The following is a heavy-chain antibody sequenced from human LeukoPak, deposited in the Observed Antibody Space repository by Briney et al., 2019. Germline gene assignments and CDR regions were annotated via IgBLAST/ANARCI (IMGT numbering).Heavy chain of an antibody. D-gene: IGHD2-2*01. J-gene: IGHJ6*03. V-gene: IGHV3-49*04. CDR2: IRSKAYGGTT. CDR1: GFTFGDYA. CDR3: TRVKGCSSTSCYFFYYYMDV. Sequence: GGSLRLSCTASGFTFGDYAMSWVRQAPGKGLEWVGFIRSKAYGGTTEYAASVKGRFTISRDDSKSIAYLQMNSLKTEDTAVYYCTRVKGCSSTSCYFFYYYMDVWGKGTTVTVSS.